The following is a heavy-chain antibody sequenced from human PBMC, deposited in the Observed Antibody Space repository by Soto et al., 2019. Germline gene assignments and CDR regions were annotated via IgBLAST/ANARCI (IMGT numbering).Heavy chain of an antibody. CDR2: ISGSGGST. J-gene: IGHJ3*02. V-gene: IGHV3-23*01. CDR3: ALARLAGRLYDAFHI. D-gene: IGHD6-6*01. Sequence: EVQLLESGGGLVQPGGSLRLSCAASGFTFSSYAMSWVRQAPGKGLEWVSGISGSGGSTYYADSVKGRLTISRDNSKNTLYLQMTNFRAEDTAVYYCALARLAGRLYDAFHIWGQGRMVTVSS. CDR1: GFTFSSYA.